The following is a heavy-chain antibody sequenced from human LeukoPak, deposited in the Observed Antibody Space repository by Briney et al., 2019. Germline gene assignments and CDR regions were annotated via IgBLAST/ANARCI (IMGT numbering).Heavy chain of an antibody. V-gene: IGHV3-20*01. J-gene: IGHJ4*02. Sequence: PGGSLRLSCAASGFTFDDYGMSWVRQAPGKGLEWVSGINWNGGSTGYADSVKGRFTISRDNAKNSLYLQMNSLRAEDTALYHCARAPSRVRVDCSSTSCYAGEVDYWGQGTLVTVSS. CDR1: GFTFDDYG. D-gene: IGHD2-2*01. CDR2: INWNGGST. CDR3: ARAPSRVRVDCSSTSCYAGEVDY.